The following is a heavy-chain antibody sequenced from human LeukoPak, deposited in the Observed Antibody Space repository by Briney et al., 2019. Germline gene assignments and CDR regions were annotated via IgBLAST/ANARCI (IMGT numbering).Heavy chain of an antibody. CDR3: ARGDIRCSSTSCFQNWFDP. D-gene: IGHD2-2*01. CDR1: GGTFSSYA. J-gene: IGHJ5*02. CDR2: IIPIFGTA. Sequence: SVNVSCKASGGTFSSYAIIWVRQAPGHGLEWMGGIIPIFGTANYAQKFQGRVTITTDESTSTAYMELSSLRSEDTAVYYGARGDIRCSSTSCFQNWFDPWGQGTLVTVCS. V-gene: IGHV1-69*05.